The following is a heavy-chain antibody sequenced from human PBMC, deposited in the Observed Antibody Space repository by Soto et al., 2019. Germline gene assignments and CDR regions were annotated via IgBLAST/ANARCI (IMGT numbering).Heavy chain of an antibody. CDR2: IYHSGSS. CDR3: ARDTMKSRDTFDM. Sequence: QLQLQESGSGLVKPSQTLSLTCTVSGGSISSGGYSWTWIRQPPGKGLEWIGYIYHSGSSYYNPSPKSRVTISVDRSKNQFSLKLSSVTAADTAVYYCARDTMKSRDTFDMWGQGTMVTVSS. J-gene: IGHJ3*02. D-gene: IGHD3-22*01. CDR1: GGSISSGGYS. V-gene: IGHV4-30-2*01.